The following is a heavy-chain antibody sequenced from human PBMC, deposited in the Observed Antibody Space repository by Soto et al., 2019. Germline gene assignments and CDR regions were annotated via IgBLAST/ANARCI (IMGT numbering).Heavy chain of an antibody. CDR2: ISFDGNNE. V-gene: IGHV3-30-3*01. CDR3: ARDNYGFDD. J-gene: IGHJ4*02. Sequence: GGSLRLSCAASGFTFGTYAMHWVRQAPGKGLEWVAVISFDGNNEYCADSVKGRFTISRDNSKNTLYLQMNSLRAEDTAVYYCARDNYGFDDXGQGTPVTVSS. CDR1: GFTFGTYA. D-gene: IGHD3-10*01.